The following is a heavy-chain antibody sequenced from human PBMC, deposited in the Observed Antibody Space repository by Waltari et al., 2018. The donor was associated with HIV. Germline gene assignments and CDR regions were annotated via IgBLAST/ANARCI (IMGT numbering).Heavy chain of an antibody. CDR3: ARDPAILESGSPLKVFYGMDV. Sequence: QVYLVESGGGLVQPGKSLSLSCTASGFSLSSSGMPWVRQAPGRGLELVALVWYDGSYKFYGDSMKGRFTISRDNSKNTLYLQMNSLRDEDTAIYFCARDPAILESGSPLKVFYGMDVWGPGTSVTVSS. J-gene: IGHJ6*02. CDR2: VWYDGSYK. CDR1: GFSLSSSG. D-gene: IGHD1-26*01. V-gene: IGHV3-33*01.